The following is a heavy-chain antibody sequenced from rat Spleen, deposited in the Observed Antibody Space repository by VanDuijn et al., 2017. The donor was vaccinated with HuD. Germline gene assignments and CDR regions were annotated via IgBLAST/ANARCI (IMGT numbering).Heavy chain of an antibody. Sequence: EVQLQESGPGLVKPSQSLSLTCSVTGYSITSNYWGWIRKFPGNKMEWIGHISYSGSTSYNPSLKSRISITRDTPKNQFFLQLNSVTTEDTATYYCARSPNYYSSYMDAWGQGASVTVSS. CDR1: GYSITSNY. D-gene: IGHD1-2*01. CDR2: ISYSGST. CDR3: ARSPNYYSSYMDA. V-gene: IGHV3-1*01. J-gene: IGHJ4*01.